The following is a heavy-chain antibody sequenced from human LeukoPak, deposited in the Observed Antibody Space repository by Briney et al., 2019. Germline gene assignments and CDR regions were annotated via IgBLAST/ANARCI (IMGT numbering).Heavy chain of an antibody. Sequence: GGSLRLSCAASGFTFSSYAMSWVRQAPGKGLEWVSAISGSGGSTYYADSVKGRFTISRDNSKNTLYPQMNSLRAEDTAVYYSAKGKLLRKLFDYWGQGTLVTVSS. CDR1: GFTFSSYA. J-gene: IGHJ4*02. CDR3: AKGKLLRKLFDY. CDR2: ISGSGGST. V-gene: IGHV3-23*01. D-gene: IGHD2-15*01.